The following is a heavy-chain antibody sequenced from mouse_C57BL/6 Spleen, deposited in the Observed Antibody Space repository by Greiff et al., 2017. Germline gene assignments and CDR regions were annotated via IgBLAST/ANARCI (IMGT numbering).Heavy chain of an antibody. Sequence: DVQLVESGEGLVKPGGSLKLSCAASGFTFSSYAMSRVRQTPEERLEWVAYISSGGDYIYYADTVKGRFTISRDNARNTLYLQMSSLKSEDTAMYYCARDRADSNYGAMDYWGQGTSVTVSS. CDR3: ARDRADSNYGAMDY. CDR2: ISSGGDYI. D-gene: IGHD2-5*01. CDR1: GFTFSSYA. V-gene: IGHV5-9-1*02. J-gene: IGHJ4*01.